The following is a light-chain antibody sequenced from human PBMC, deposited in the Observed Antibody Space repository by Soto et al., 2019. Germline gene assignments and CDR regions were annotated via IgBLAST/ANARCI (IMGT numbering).Light chain of an antibody. V-gene: IGKV3-20*01. CDR1: QSISIN. Sequence: EIVLTQSPGTLSVSPGDRVTLSCRASQSISINLAWYQHKPGQAPRLLIHGASTRATGVPARISGSGSGTEFTLTISRLEPEDFAVYYCQNYGSSPDTFGQGTKVDIK. J-gene: IGKJ1*01. CDR2: GAS. CDR3: QNYGSSPDT.